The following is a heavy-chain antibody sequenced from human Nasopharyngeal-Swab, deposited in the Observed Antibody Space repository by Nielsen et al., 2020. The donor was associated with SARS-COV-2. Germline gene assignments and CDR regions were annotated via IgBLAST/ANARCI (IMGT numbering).Heavy chain of an antibody. D-gene: IGHD5-18*01. CDR3: AKPETGIRLWSTGPLDY. V-gene: IGHV3-23*01. CDR2: ISGSGGST. CDR1: RFTFSSHA. J-gene: IGHJ4*02. Sequence: GESLKISCAASRFTFSSHAMSWVRQAPGQGLEWVSAISGSGGSTYYADSVKGRFTISRDNSKNTLYLQMNSLSAEDTAVYYCAKPETGIRLWSTGPLDYWGQGTLVTVSS.